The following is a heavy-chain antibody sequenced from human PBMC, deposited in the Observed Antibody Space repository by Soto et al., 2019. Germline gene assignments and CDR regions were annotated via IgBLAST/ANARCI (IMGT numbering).Heavy chain of an antibody. D-gene: IGHD5-18*01. J-gene: IGHJ4*02. V-gene: IGHV1-18*01. Sequence: ASVKVSCKASGYTFTSYGISWVRQAPGQGLEWMGWISAYNGNTNYAQKLQGRVTMTTDTSTSTAYMELRSLRSDDTAVYYCARGRSVDTAMGDFDYWGQGNLVTVSS. CDR1: GYTFTSYG. CDR2: ISAYNGNT. CDR3: ARGRSVDTAMGDFDY.